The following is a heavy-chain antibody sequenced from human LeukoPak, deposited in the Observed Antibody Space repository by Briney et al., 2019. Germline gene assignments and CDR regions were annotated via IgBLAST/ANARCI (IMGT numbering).Heavy chain of an antibody. J-gene: IGHJ4*02. D-gene: IGHD6-19*01. CDR1: GYTFTSYD. CDR3: ARGVNSGWYSFDS. V-gene: IGHV1-8*01. CDR2: MNPNSGNT. Sequence: ASVKVSCKASGYTFTSYDINWVRQATGQGLEWMGWMNPNSGNTGYAQRFQGRVTMTRNTSISTAFMELSSLRSKDTAVYYCARGVNSGWYSFDSWGQGTLVTVSS.